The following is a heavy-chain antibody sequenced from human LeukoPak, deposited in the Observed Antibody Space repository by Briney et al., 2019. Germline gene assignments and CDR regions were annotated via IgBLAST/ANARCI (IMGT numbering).Heavy chain of an antibody. J-gene: IGHJ4*02. D-gene: IGHD2-15*01. V-gene: IGHV1-69*04. CDR3: ARDPGKYGDSLRPSGLDY. CDR1: GGSFGNFV. CDR2: IIPTLGIT. Sequence: ASVKVSCKAFGGSFGNFVVIWVRQAPGQGFEWMGRIIPTLGITNRAQKFQDRVTISADTSSSTAYMELSSLRSDDTAVYYCARDPGKYGDSLRPSGLDYWGQGTLVTVSS.